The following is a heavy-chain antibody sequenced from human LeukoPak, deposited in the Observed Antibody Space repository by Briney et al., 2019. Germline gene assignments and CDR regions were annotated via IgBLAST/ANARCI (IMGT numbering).Heavy chain of an antibody. V-gene: IGHV3-21*01. CDR2: ISASSNYI. D-gene: IGHD2-2*01. CDR1: GFTFSDYS. J-gene: IGHJ4*02. CDR3: ARDASTRCYLCEVDY. Sequence: GGSLRLSCAASGFTFSDYSMNWVRQAPGKGLEWVSSISASSNYIYYADSVKGRFTISRDNAKNSLYLQMSSLRAEDTAVYYCARDASTRCYLCEVDYWGQGTLVTVSS.